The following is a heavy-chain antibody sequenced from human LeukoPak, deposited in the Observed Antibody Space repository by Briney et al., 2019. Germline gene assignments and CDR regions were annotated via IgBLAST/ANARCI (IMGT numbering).Heavy chain of an antibody. Sequence: SETLSLTCTVSGGSMSKSYWNWIRQHPGKGLEWIGYIYSSGSTNYNPSLKSRVTISLDTSRTQSSLELTSATAADTAVYYCARGRTYLDYFDYWGQGTVVTVSS. CDR2: IYSSGST. CDR3: ARGRTYLDYFDY. J-gene: IGHJ4*02. CDR1: GGSMSKSY. V-gene: IGHV4-59*01. D-gene: IGHD1-14*01.